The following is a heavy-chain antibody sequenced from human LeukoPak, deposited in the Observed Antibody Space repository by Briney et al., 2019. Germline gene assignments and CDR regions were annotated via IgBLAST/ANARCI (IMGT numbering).Heavy chain of an antibody. V-gene: IGHV3-21*01. CDR1: GFTVSSNY. D-gene: IGHD3-10*01. CDR2: ISSSSSYM. J-gene: IGHJ4*02. Sequence: GGSLRLSCAASGFTVSSNYMSWVRQAPGKGLEWVSSISSSSSYMYYADSVKGRFTISRDNAKNSLYLQMNSLRAEDTAVYYCARDSEAPMVRGVTDYWGQGTLVTVSS. CDR3: ARDSEAPMVRGVTDY.